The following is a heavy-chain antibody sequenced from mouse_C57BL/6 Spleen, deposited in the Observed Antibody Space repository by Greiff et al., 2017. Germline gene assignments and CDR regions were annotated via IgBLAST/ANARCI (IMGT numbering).Heavy chain of an antibody. J-gene: IGHJ4*01. Sequence: EVKLMESGGGLVKPGGSLKLSCAASGFTFSSYAMSWVRQTPEKRLEWVATISDGGSYTYYPDNVKGRFTISRDNAKNSLYLQMSHLKSEDTAMYYCARDYYGSSPHYYAMDYWGQGTSVTVSS. V-gene: IGHV5-4*03. CDR1: GFTFSSYA. CDR2: ISDGGSYT. D-gene: IGHD1-1*01. CDR3: ARDYYGSSPHYYAMDY.